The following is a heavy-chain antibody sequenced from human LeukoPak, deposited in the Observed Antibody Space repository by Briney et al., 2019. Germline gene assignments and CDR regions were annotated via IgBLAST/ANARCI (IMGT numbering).Heavy chain of an antibody. J-gene: IGHJ4*02. D-gene: IGHD6-13*01. Sequence: ASVKVSCKASGYTFTSYYMHWVRQAPGRGLEWMGIINPSGGSTSYAQKFQGRVTMTRDTSTSTVYMELSSLRSEDTAVYYCARGRGGRIAAAASPSGYWGQGTLVTVSS. CDR3: ARGRGGRIAAAASPSGY. CDR1: GYTFTSYY. V-gene: IGHV1-46*01. CDR2: INPSGGST.